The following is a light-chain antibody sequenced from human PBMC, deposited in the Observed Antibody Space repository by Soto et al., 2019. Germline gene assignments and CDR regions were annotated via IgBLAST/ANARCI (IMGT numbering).Light chain of an antibody. Sequence: DIVMTQSPDSLAVSLGERATINCKSSQSVLYSSNNKNYLAWYQQKPGQPPKLLIYWASTRESGVPDRFSGSGSGTDFTLTISSLQAEDVAVYYCQQYYRPWTFGPGNKVEIK. CDR3: QQYYRPWT. CDR1: QSVLYSSNNKNY. J-gene: IGKJ1*01. CDR2: WAS. V-gene: IGKV4-1*01.